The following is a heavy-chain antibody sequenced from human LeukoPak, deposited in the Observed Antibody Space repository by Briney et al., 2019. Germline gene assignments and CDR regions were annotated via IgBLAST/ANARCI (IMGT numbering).Heavy chain of an antibody. Sequence: GGSLRLSCAASGFTFSSYWMSWVRQAPGKGLEWVANIKQDGSEKYYVDSVKGRFTISRDNAKNSLYLQMNGLRAEDTAVYYCASNLRFLEWYFDCWGQGTLVTVSS. CDR1: GFTFSSYW. D-gene: IGHD3-3*01. V-gene: IGHV3-7*01. CDR2: IKQDGSEK. J-gene: IGHJ4*02. CDR3: ASNLRFLEWYFDC.